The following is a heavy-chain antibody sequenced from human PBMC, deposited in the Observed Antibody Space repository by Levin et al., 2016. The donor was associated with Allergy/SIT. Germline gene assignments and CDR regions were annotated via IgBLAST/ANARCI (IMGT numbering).Heavy chain of an antibody. CDR1: GGPYSSYSYA. V-gene: IGHV1-69*10. CDR3: ARADYDSTGRWIYFDS. D-gene: IGHD3-22*01. Sequence: SVKVSCKASGGPYSSYSYAVSWVRQAPGQGLEWMGGNIPIIGASYAQQFRGRLVIGADQSTRTTDMELHDLKPDDTAVYYCARADYDSTGRWIYFDSWGQGTLVTVSS. J-gene: IGHJ4*02. CDR2: NIPIIGA.